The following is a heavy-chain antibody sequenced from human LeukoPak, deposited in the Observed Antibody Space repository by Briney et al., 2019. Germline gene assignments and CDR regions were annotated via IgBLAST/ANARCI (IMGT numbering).Heavy chain of an antibody. J-gene: IGHJ6*03. CDR3: ARGRREFWSGPTYYYYYYMDV. Sequence: SETLSLTCTVSGGSISSYYWSWIRQPPGKGLEWIGYIYYSGSTNYNPSLKSRVTISVDTSKNQFSLKLSSVTAADTAVYYCARGRREFWSGPTYYYYYYMDVWGKGTTVTVSS. D-gene: IGHD3-3*01. V-gene: IGHV4-59*12. CDR2: IYYSGST. CDR1: GGSISSYY.